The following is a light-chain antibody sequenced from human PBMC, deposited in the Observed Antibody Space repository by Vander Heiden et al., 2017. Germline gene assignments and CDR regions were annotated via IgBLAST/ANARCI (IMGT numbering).Light chain of an antibody. CDR1: TSNIGSNT. CDR2: SNN. Sequence: QSVLTQPPAASGTPGQRVAIPCSGSTSNIGSNTVNWYQQLPRTAPKLLIYSNNQWPSGVPDRFSGSKSGTSASLAISGLQSEDEADYYCAAWDDSLNAYVFGTGTKVTVL. CDR3: AAWDDSLNAYV. J-gene: IGLJ1*01. V-gene: IGLV1-44*01.